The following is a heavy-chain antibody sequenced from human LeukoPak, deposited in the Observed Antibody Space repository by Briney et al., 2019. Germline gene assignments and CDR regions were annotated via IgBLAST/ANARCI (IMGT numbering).Heavy chain of an antibody. CDR2: ISGSGGST. V-gene: IGHV3-23*01. CDR3: ARVPRNTYFDY. Sequence: GGSLRLSCAASGFTFSSYGMSWVRQAPGKGLEWVSAISGSGGSTYYADSVKGRFTISRDNSKNTLYLQMNSLRAEDTAVYYCARVPRNTYFDYWGQGTLVTVSS. CDR1: GFTFSSYG. J-gene: IGHJ4*02.